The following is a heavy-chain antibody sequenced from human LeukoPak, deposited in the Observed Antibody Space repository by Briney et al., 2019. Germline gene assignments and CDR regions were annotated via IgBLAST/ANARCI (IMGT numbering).Heavy chain of an antibody. CDR3: ARADGDYYDSSNN. CDR1: GGTFSSYA. J-gene: IGHJ4*02. CDR2: IIPIFGTA. D-gene: IGHD3-22*01. V-gene: IGHV1-69*05. Sequence: ASVKVSCKASGGTFSSYAISWVRQAPGQGLEWMGGIIPIFGTANYAQKFQGRVTITTDESTSTAYMELSSLRSEDTAVYYCARADGDYYDSSNNWGQGTLVTVSS.